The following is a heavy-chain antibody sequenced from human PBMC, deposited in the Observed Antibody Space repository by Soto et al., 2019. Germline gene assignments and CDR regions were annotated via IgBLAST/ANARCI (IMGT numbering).Heavy chain of an antibody. CDR2: INHSGST. CDR3: ARGLVGATTMDY. CDR1: GGSFSGCY. J-gene: IGHJ4*02. D-gene: IGHD1-26*01. V-gene: IGHV4-34*01. Sequence: SETLSLTCAVYGGSFSGCYWSWIRQPPGKGLEWIGEINHSGSTNYNPSLKSRVTISVDTSKNQFSLKLSSVTAADTAVYYCARGLVGATTMDYWGQGTLVTVSS.